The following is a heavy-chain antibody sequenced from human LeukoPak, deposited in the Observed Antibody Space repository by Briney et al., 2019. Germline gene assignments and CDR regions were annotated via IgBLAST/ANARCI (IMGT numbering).Heavy chain of an antibody. CDR1: GGSISRGSYF. J-gene: IGHJ4*02. V-gene: IGHV4-61*02. Sequence: SETLSLTCTVSGGSISRGSYFWSWIRQPAGKGLEWIGRFYTSATPNYNPSLKSRVTISVDTSRNQFSLKLSSVTAADTAVYYCARSGGDYWGQGTLVTVSS. D-gene: IGHD3-16*01. CDR2: FYTSATP. CDR3: ARSGGDY.